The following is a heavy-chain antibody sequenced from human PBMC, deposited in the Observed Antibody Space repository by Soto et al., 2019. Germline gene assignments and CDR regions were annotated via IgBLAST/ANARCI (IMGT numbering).Heavy chain of an antibody. Sequence: ASVNVSGKASGGTFSSDAISWVRQAPGQGLEWIGGIIPIFGTANYAQKFQGRVTITADESTSTAYMELSSLRSEDTAVYYCARGILRTIVVVLRPYYYYGIDVWSQGTTVTVSS. CDR1: GGTFSSDA. J-gene: IGHJ6*02. D-gene: IGHD3-22*01. CDR3: ARGILRTIVVVLRPYYYYGIDV. CDR2: IIPIFGTA. V-gene: IGHV1-69*13.